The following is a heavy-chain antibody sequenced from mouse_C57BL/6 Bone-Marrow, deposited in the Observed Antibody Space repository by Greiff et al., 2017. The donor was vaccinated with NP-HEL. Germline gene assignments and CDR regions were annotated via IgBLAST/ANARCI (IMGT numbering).Heavy chain of an antibody. CDR3: ARDYCGSWFAY. Sequence: EVQLVESGAELVRPGASVKLSCTASGFTIKDDYMHWVKQRPEQGLEWIGWIDPENGDTEYASKFQGKATITADTSSNTAYLQLSGLTSEDTAVYYCARDYCGSWFAYWGQGTLVTVSA. J-gene: IGHJ3*01. V-gene: IGHV14-4*01. D-gene: IGHD1-1*01. CDR2: IDPENGDT. CDR1: GFTIKDDY.